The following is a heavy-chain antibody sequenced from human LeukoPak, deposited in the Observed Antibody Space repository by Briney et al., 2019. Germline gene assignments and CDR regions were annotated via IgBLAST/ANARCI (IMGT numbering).Heavy chain of an antibody. CDR1: GGTFSSYA. Sequence: SVKVSCKASGGTFSSYAISWVRQAPGQGLEWMGGIIPIFGTANYAQKFQGRVTITADESTCTAYMELSSLRSEDTAVYYCARERTMIVVVPPPYNWFDPWGQGTLVTVSS. D-gene: IGHD3-22*01. V-gene: IGHV1-69*13. CDR3: ARERTMIVVVPPPYNWFDP. CDR2: IIPIFGTA. J-gene: IGHJ5*02.